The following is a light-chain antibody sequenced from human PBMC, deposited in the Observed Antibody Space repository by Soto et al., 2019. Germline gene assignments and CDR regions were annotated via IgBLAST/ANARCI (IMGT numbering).Light chain of an antibody. CDR3: SSYTSSSTLV. Sequence: LTQPASVSGSPGQSITISCTGTSSDVGGYNYVSWYQQHPGKAPKLMIYDVSNRPSGVSNRFSGSKSGNTASLTISGLQAEDEADYYCSSYTSSSTLVFGGGTKVTVL. J-gene: IGLJ2*01. CDR2: DVS. CDR1: SSDVGGYNY. V-gene: IGLV2-14*01.